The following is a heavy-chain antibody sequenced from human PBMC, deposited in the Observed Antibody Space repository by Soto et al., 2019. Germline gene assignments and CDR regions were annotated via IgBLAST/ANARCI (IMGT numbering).Heavy chain of an antibody. V-gene: IGHV1-69*01. CDR1: GGTFSGYA. D-gene: IGHD3-3*01. CDR2: IIPIFGTA. J-gene: IGHJ6*02. CDR3: ARDKVYDFWSGYYVGVYYYGMDV. Sequence: QVQLVQSGAEVKKPGSSVKVSCKASGGTFSGYAISWVRQAPGQGLEWMGGIIPIFGTANYAQKFQGRVTITADESTSTAYMELSSLRSEDTAVYYCARDKVYDFWSGYYVGVYYYGMDVWGQGTTVTVSS.